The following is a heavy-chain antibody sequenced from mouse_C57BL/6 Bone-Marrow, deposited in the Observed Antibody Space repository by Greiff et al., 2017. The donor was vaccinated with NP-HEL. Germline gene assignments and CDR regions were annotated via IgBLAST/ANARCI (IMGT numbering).Heavy chain of an antibody. D-gene: IGHD4-1*01. Sequence: VQLQQSGPELVKPGASVKISCKASGYSFTGYYMNWVKQSPEKSLEWIGEINPSTGGTTYNQKFKAKATLTVDKSSSTAYMQLKSLTSEDSAVYYCARTGYWYFDVWGTGTTVTVSA. V-gene: IGHV1-42*01. J-gene: IGHJ1*03. CDR3: ARTGYWYFDV. CDR2: INPSTGGT. CDR1: GYSFTGYY.